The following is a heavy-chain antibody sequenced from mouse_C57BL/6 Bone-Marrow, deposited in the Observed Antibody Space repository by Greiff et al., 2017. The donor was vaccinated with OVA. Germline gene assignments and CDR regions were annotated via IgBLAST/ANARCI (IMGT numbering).Heavy chain of an antibody. Sequence: QVQLQQSGPELVKPGASVKISCKASGYAFSSSWMNWVKQRPGKGLEWIGRIYPGDGDTNYNGKFKGKATLTADKSSSTAYMQLSSLTSEYSAVYVCAREDYYGPYYAMDYWGQGTSVTVSS. CDR3: AREDYYGPYYAMDY. J-gene: IGHJ4*01. CDR2: IYPGDGDT. V-gene: IGHV1-82*01. CDR1: GYAFSSSW. D-gene: IGHD1-1*01.